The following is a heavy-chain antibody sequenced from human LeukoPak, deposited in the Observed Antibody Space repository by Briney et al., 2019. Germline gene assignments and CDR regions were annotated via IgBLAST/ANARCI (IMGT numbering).Heavy chain of an antibody. J-gene: IGHJ4*02. CDR1: GYTFTSYY. D-gene: IGHD3-16*02. CDR2: INPSGGST. CDR3: AREVRDYVWGSYRHLDY. V-gene: IGHV1-46*01. Sequence: ASVKVSCKASGYTFTSYYMHWVRQAPGQGLGWMGIINPSGGSTSYAQKFQGRVTMTRDTSTSTVYMELSSLRSEDTAVYYCAREVRDYVWGSYRHLDYWGQGTLVTVSS.